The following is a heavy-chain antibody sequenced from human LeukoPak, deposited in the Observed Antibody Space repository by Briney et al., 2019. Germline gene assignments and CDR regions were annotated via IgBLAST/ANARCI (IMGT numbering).Heavy chain of an antibody. Sequence: GRSLRLSCSASGFTFSDYSMHWVRQAPGKGFDWVTVVTHDGSKMYYADSVEGRFTVSRDDSKNTLYLQMNSLRGDDTAVYYCAKDGTSYYYIYYWGQGTLVTVSS. D-gene: IGHD2/OR15-2a*01. J-gene: IGHJ4*02. CDR1: GFTFSDYS. CDR3: AKDGTSYYYIYY. V-gene: IGHV3-30*01. CDR2: VTHDGSKM.